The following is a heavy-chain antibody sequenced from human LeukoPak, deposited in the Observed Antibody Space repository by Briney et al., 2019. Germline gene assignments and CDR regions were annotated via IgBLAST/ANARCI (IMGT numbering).Heavy chain of an antibody. Sequence: PTETPSLTLCVSGRSIRSSNHHWGCVRQPPGNGLEFIENLDESGSPYCNRPLKSRVSISGDTSGKQFSLNLTSVTAADTAVYFCARDLGGYPFFMDVWGRGTTVIVSS. V-gene: IGHV4-39*07. CDR2: LDESGSP. D-gene: IGHD2-15*01. CDR1: GRSIRSSNHH. J-gene: IGHJ6*03. CDR3: ARDLGGYPFFMDV.